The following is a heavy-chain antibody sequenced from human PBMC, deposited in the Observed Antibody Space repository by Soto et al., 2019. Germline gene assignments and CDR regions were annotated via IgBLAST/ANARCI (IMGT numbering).Heavy chain of an antibody. CDR1: GGTFSSYA. Sequence: ASVKVSCKASGGTFSSYAISWVRQAPGQGLEWMGGIIPIFGTANYAQKFQGRVTITADESTSTAYMELSSLRSEDTAVYYCAREIGSYHYYYYGLDGWGQGTTVTVSS. CDR3: AREIGSYHYYYYGLDG. D-gene: IGHD1-26*01. CDR2: IIPIFGTA. J-gene: IGHJ6*02. V-gene: IGHV1-69*13.